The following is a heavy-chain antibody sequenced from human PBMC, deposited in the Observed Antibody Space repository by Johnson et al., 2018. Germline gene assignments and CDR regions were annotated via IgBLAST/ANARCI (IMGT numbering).Heavy chain of an antibody. V-gene: IGHV3-30-3*01. D-gene: IGHD2-21*01. J-gene: IGHJ4*02. CDR2: ISYDGSTK. Sequence: QVQLVQSGGGVVQPGGSLRLSCAASGFTFSTFAMHWVRQAPGEGLEWVAVISYDGSTKYYADSVKGRLTISRDNSKNTVYMEMNSLSADDTAVYYCARERWRSGFDYWGQGTLVTVSS. CDR3: ARERWRSGFDY. CDR1: GFTFSTFA.